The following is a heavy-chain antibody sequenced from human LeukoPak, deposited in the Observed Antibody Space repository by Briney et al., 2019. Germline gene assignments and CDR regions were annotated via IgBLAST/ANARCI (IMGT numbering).Heavy chain of an antibody. Sequence: GGSLRLSCTASGFTFSNYWMHWVRLAQGKGLVWVSRVNTDGSDTTYADSVRGRFTISRDSAKNTLYLQMNSLRAEDTAVYYCARGYSGSYRIDYWGERTPVTVSS. CDR3: ARGYSGSYRIDY. CDR2: VNTDGSDT. CDR1: GFTFSNYW. D-gene: IGHD1-26*01. J-gene: IGHJ4*02. V-gene: IGHV3-74*01.